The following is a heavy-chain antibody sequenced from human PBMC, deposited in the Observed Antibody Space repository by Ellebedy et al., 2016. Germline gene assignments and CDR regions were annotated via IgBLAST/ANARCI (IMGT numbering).Heavy chain of an antibody. J-gene: IGHJ4*02. CDR2: INHSEST. D-gene: IGHD5-18*01. CDR3: ARRGYSYGYAFDY. Sequence: SQTLSLTCXVYGGSFSGYYWSWIRQPPGKGLEWIGEINHSESTRYNPSLKSRVTISVDTSKNQFSLKLNSVTAADTAVYYCARRGYSYGYAFDYWGQGTLVTVSS. CDR1: GGSFSGYY. V-gene: IGHV4-34*01.